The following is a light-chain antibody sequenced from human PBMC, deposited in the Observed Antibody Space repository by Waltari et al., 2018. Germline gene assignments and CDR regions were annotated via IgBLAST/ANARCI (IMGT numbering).Light chain of an antibody. Sequence: DIHMSQSPSSLSAPVGDRVTITCQASQDIKKSLNWFHPKPGNAPKVLIFDASNSQTGAPARFSGGGSGTDFTFTISSLQPEDMGTYYCQQYHSVPLTFGGGTKVEIK. J-gene: IGKJ4*01. CDR1: QDIKKS. CDR3: QQYHSVPLT. V-gene: IGKV1-33*01. CDR2: DAS.